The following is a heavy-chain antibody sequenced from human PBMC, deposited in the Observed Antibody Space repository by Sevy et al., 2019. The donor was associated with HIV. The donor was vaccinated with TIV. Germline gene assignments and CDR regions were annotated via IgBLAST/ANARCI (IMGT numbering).Heavy chain of an antibody. D-gene: IGHD3-16*01. V-gene: IGHV1-69*13. Sequence: ASVKVSCKTSGGTFDTYSISWLRQAPGQGLEWMGGITPFFRTTNYAQRFQGRVTITADESTGTAYVELSSLRSEDSAVYYCARDRDITFGGGDAFDIWGQGTMVTVSS. CDR1: GGTFDTYS. CDR2: ITPFFRTT. J-gene: IGHJ3*02. CDR3: ARDRDITFGGGDAFDI.